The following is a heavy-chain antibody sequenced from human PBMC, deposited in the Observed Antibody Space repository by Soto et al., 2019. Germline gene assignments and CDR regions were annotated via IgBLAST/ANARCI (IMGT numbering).Heavy chain of an antibody. CDR3: ARQKTQGVVVVVAATGWFDP. Sequence: SETLSLTCTVSGGSISSYYWSWIRQPPGKGLEWIGYIYYSGSTNYNPSLKSRVTISVDTSKNQFSLKLSSVTAADTAVYYCARQKTQGVVVVVAATGWFDPWGQGTLVTVS. CDR1: GGSISSYY. CDR2: IYYSGST. J-gene: IGHJ5*02. D-gene: IGHD2-15*01. V-gene: IGHV4-59*08.